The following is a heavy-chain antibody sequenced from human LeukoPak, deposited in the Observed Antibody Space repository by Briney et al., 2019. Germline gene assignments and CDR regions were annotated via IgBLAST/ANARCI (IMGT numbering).Heavy chain of an antibody. CDR2: ISAYNGNT. J-gene: IGHJ5*02. V-gene: IGHV1-18*01. D-gene: IGHD6-13*01. CDR1: GYTFTSYG. CDR3: ERGRCSSSCSNWFDP. Sequence: ASVKVSCTASGYTFTSYGISWVRQAPGQGLEWMGWISAYNGNTNYAQKLQGRVTMTTDTSTSTAYMELRSLRSDDTAVYYCERGRCSSSCSNWFDPWGQGTLVTVSS.